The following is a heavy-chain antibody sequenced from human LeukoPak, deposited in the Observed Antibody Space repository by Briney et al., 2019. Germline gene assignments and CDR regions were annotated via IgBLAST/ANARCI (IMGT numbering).Heavy chain of an antibody. CDR1: GFTFSNYA. CDR3: AKGPSLPLWEPHGYFQH. V-gene: IGHV3-64*01. CDR2: ISSNGGST. J-gene: IGHJ1*01. D-gene: IGHD1-26*01. Sequence: PGGSLRLSCAASGFTFSNYAMSWVRQAPGKGLEYVSAISSNGGSTYYANSVKGRFTISRDNSKNTLYLQMNSLRAEDTAVYYCAKGPSLPLWEPHGYFQHWGQGTLVTVSS.